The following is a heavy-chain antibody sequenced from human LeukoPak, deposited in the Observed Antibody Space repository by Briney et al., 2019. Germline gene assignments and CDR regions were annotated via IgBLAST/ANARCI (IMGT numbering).Heavy chain of an antibody. D-gene: IGHD6-19*01. CDR2: ISGSGGST. Sequence: GGSLRLSCTASEFSLSDCYMDWVRQAPGKGLEWVSVISGSGGSTYYADSVKGRFTISRDNSKNTLYLQMNSLRAEDTAVYYCAKHYSTGWYNCFDPWGQGTLVTVSS. CDR1: EFSLSDCY. V-gene: IGHV3-23*01. CDR3: AKHYSTGWYNCFDP. J-gene: IGHJ5*02.